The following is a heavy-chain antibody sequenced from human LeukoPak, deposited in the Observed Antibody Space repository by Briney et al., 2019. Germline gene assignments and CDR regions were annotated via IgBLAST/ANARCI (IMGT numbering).Heavy chain of an antibody. CDR2: INPNSGGT. V-gene: IGHV1-2*02. D-gene: IGHD3-16*02. CDR3: ARAITFGGVVVNNAFDI. Sequence: ASVKVSCKASGYTFTGYYMHWVRQAPGQGLEWMGWINPNSGGTNYAQKFQGMVTMTRDTSIDTAYMELSRLRSDDTAVYYCARAITFGGVVVNNAFDIWGQGTMVTVSS. J-gene: IGHJ3*02. CDR1: GYTFTGYY.